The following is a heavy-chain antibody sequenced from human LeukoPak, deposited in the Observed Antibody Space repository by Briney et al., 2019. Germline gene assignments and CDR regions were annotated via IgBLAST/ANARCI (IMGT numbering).Heavy chain of an antibody. CDR1: GYTFTSYG. V-gene: IGHV1-69*13. CDR3: ARDYSGYDFSGGKVVWFDP. Sequence: GASVKVSCKASGYTFTSYGISWVRQAPGQGLEWMGGIIPIFGTANYAQKFQGRVTITADESTSTAYMELSSLRSEDTAVYYCARDYSGYDFSGGKVVWFDPWGQGTLVTVSS. CDR2: IIPIFGTA. J-gene: IGHJ5*02. D-gene: IGHD5-12*01.